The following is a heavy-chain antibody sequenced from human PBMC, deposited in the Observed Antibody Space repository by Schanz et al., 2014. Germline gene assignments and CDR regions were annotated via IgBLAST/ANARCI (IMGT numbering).Heavy chain of an antibody. V-gene: IGHV3-23*04. D-gene: IGHD1-26*01. CDR3: AKGRTVWSGSDRKYYFDY. CDR1: GFTVTGNY. CDR2: LSARGHRT. J-gene: IGHJ4*02. Sequence: EVQLVESGGDLVQPGGSLRLSCAASGFTVTGNYVNWVRQAPGKGLEWVSALSARGHRTQYADSVMGRFTISSDISKNMLYLQMNSLRAEDTAIYYCAKGRTVWSGSDRKYYFDYWGQGTLVTVSS.